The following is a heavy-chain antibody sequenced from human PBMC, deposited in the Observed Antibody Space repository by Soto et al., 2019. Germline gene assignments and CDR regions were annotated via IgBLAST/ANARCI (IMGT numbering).Heavy chain of an antibody. J-gene: IGHJ4*01. CDR3: AKEKASSYYFDY. V-gene: IGHV3-30*18. Sequence: QVQLVESGGGVVQPGRSLRLSCAASGFTFSSYGMHWVRQAPGKGLEWVAVISYDGSNKYYADSVKGRITISRDNSKNTLYGQMTSLRAEDTVVYYCAKEKASSYYFDYWGNGTLVAVSS. CDR1: GFTFSSYG. CDR2: ISYDGSNK. D-gene: IGHD6-6*01.